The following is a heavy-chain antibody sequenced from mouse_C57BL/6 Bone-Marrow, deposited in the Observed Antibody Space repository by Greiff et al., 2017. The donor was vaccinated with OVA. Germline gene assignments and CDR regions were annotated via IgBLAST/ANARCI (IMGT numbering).Heavy chain of an antibody. Sequence: VQLQQPGAELVRPGSSMKLSCKASGYTFTSYWMHWVKQRPIQGLEWIGNIDPSDSETHYNQKFKDKATLTVDKSSSTAYMQLSSLTSEDSAVYYCARKANYYGSSYWYFDVWGAGTTVTVSS. V-gene: IGHV1-52*01. CDR2: IDPSDSET. J-gene: IGHJ1*01. CDR3: ARKANYYGSSYWYFDV. D-gene: IGHD1-1*01. CDR1: GYTFTSYW.